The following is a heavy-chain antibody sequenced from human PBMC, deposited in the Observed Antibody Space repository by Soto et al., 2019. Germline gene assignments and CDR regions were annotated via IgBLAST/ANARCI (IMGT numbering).Heavy chain of an antibody. V-gene: IGHV4-4*02. CDR1: GDSIYRSYW. J-gene: IGHJ4*02. CDR2: IFHTGTT. Sequence: QVQLLESGPGLVKPSGTLSLNCGVSGDSIYRSYWWSWVRLPPGRGPEWIGEIFHTGTTNYTPALKSRLTMSVDKSKKEISLKLDSVTAADTAVYFCARSARYGVVGDSWGQGTGVTVSS. D-gene: IGHD2-15*01. CDR3: ARSARYGVVGDS.